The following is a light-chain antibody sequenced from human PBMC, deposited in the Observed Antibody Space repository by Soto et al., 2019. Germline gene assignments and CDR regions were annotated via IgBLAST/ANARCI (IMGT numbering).Light chain of an antibody. J-gene: IGLJ1*01. CDR2: DVS. CDR1: SSDVGGYNY. CDR3: SSYTTSNTRQIV. Sequence: QSVLTQPASVSGSPGQSITISCTGTSSDVGGYNYVSWYQQHPGKAPKFMIYDVSNRPSGVSNRFSGSKSGNTASLTISGLQXXXXADYYCSSYTTSNTRQIVFGTGTKLTVL. V-gene: IGLV2-14*01.